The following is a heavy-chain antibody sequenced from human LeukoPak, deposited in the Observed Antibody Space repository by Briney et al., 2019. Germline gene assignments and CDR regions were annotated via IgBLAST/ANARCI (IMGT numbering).Heavy chain of an antibody. CDR2: ISGSGGST. Sequence: GGSLRLSCAASGFTFSNYAMNWVRQAPGKGLEWVSGISGSGGSTYYADSVKGRFTISRDNSKNTLYLQMNSLRAEDTAVYYCAKQLQTAYSSGWFTPDAFDIWGQGTMVTVSS. J-gene: IGHJ3*02. CDR3: AKQLQTAYSSGWFTPDAFDI. CDR1: GFTFSNYA. V-gene: IGHV3-23*01. D-gene: IGHD6-19*01.